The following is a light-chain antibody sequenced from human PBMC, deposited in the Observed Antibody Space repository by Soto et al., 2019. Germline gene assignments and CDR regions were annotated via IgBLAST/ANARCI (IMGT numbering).Light chain of an antibody. CDR2: AAS. V-gene: IGKV3-20*01. J-gene: IGKJ1*01. CDR3: QQYGSSPWT. Sequence: EIVLTPSPGTLSLSPVERATLSCRASQSVSSSYLAWYQQKPGQAPRLLIYAASSRATGIPDRFSGSGSGTDFTLTISRLEPEDFAVYYCQQYGSSPWTFGQGTKVDI. CDR1: QSVSSSY.